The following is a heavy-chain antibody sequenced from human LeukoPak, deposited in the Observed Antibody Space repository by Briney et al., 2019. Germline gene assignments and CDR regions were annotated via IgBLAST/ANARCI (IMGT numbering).Heavy chain of an antibody. CDR2: IYSGGST. V-gene: IGHV3-53*04. CDR3: ARNQWQDYYGMDV. D-gene: IGHD6-19*01. CDR1: GFTVSSNY. Sequence: GGSLRLSCAASGFTVSSNYMSWVRQAPGKGLQWVSVIYSGGSTYYADSVKGRFTISRHNSKNTLYLQMNSLRAEDTAVYYCARNQWQDYYGMDVWGQGTTVTVSS. J-gene: IGHJ6*02.